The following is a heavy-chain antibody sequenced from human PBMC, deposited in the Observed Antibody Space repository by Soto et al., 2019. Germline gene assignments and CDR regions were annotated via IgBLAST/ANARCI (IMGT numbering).Heavy chain of an antibody. Sequence: PGGSLRLSCAASGFTFSSYAMSWVRQAPGKGLEWVSAISGSGGSTYYADSVKGRFTISRDNSKNTLYLQMNSLRAEDTAVYYCAKDAIFGVVTPTGMDVWGQGTTVTVSS. V-gene: IGHV3-23*01. CDR2: ISGSGGST. J-gene: IGHJ6*02. D-gene: IGHD3-3*01. CDR3: AKDAIFGVVTPTGMDV. CDR1: GFTFSSYA.